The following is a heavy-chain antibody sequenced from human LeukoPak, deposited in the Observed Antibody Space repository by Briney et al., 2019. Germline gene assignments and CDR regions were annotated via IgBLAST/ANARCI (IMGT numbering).Heavy chain of an antibody. CDR2: INPNSGST. CDR1: GYTFTGYH. Sequence: GASVKVSCKASGYTFTGYHMHWVRQAPGQGLEWMGWINPNSGSTNYAQKFQGRVTMTRDTSISTAYMELSRLRSDDTAVYYCARVGYYDFPTYYFDYWGQGTLVTVSS. CDR3: ARVGYYDFPTYYFDY. V-gene: IGHV1-2*02. D-gene: IGHD3-3*01. J-gene: IGHJ4*02.